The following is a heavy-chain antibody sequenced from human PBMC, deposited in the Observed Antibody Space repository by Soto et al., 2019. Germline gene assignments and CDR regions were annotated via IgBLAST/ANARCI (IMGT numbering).Heavy chain of an antibody. CDR1: GYTFTSYC. CDR3: ARDVRIAARRGVFDY. J-gene: IGHJ4*02. CDR2: ISTYNGNT. D-gene: IGHD6-6*01. Sequence: QVQLVQSGAEVKKPGASVKVSCKASGYTFTSYCISWVRQAPGQGREWMGWISTYNGNTNYAQKLQSRVTMTTDTSTSTAYMELRSLRSDDTAVYYCARDVRIAARRGVFDYWGQGTLATVSS. V-gene: IGHV1-18*04.